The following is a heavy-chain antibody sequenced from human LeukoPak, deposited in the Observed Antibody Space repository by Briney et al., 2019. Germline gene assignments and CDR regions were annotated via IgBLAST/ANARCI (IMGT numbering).Heavy chain of an antibody. J-gene: IGHJ5*02. D-gene: IGHD3-10*01. CDR1: GGSISSSNW. Sequence: SETLSLTCAVSGGSISSSNWWSWVRPPPGKGLEWIGEIYHSGRTNYTPSLKSRVTISVDKSKNQLSLKLSSVTAADTAVYYCARRPRITMVRGVIGWFDPWGQGTLVTVSS. CDR2: IYHSGRT. CDR3: ARRPRITMVRGVIGWFDP. V-gene: IGHV4-4*02.